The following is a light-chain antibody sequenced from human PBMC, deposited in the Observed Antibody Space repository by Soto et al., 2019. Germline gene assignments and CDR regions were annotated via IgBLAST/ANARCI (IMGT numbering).Light chain of an antibody. CDR1: QGISSY. J-gene: IGKJ1*01. V-gene: IGKV1-9*01. CDR3: QHYNSYSEA. CDR2: AAS. Sequence: LFAPVGDRVTVNCRASQGISSYLAWYQQKPGKAPKLLIYAASTLQSGVPSRFSGSGSGTEFTLTISSLQPDDFATYYCQHYNSYSEAFGQGTKVDIK.